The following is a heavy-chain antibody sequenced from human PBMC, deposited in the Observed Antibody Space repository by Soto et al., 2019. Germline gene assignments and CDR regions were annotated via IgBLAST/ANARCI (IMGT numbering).Heavy chain of an antibody. CDR2: IDPSDSYT. CDR3: AIHLGYYEATWRCLVS. V-gene: IGHV5-10-1*01. Sequence: ESLNVSWKGSGYSFTNFWINWVRQMPGKGLEWMGRIDPSDSYTHYSPSFQGHVTISADKSITTAYLQWSSLKASDTAIYYCAIHLGYYEATWRCLVSLGRGTPVT. J-gene: IGHJ5*01. D-gene: IGHD3-22*01. CDR1: GYSFTNFW.